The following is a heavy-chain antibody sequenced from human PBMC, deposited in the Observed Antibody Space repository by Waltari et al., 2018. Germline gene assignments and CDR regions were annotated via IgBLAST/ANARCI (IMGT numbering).Heavy chain of an antibody. Sequence: QVQLVQSGAEVKKPGSSVKVACKASGGTFSSYAISWVRQAPGQGLEWMGRIIPILGIANYAQKFQGRVTITADKSTSTAYMELSSLRSEDTAVYYCARSLRKQLWLIHWGQGTLVTVSS. CDR2: IIPILGIA. D-gene: IGHD5-18*01. V-gene: IGHV1-69*09. CDR3: ARSLRKQLWLIH. CDR1: GGTFSSYA. J-gene: IGHJ4*02.